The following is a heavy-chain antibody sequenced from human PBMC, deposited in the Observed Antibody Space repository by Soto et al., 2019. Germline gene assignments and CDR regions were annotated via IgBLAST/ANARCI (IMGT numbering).Heavy chain of an antibody. CDR1: GFTVSSNY. CDR3: ARGPPKYYDFWSGYEGDYFDY. Sequence: GGSLRLSCAASGFTVSSNYMSWVRQAPGKGLEWVSVIYSGGSTYYADSVKGRFTISRDNSKNTLYLQMNSLRAEDTAVYYCARGPPKYYDFWSGYEGDYFDYWGQGTLVTVSS. J-gene: IGHJ4*02. D-gene: IGHD3-3*01. CDR2: IYSGGST. V-gene: IGHV3-66*01.